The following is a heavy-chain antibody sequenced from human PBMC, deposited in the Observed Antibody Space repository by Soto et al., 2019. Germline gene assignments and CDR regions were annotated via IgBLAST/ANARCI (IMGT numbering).Heavy chain of an antibody. Sequence: EVQLLESGGGLVQPGGSLRLSCAASGFTFSSYAMSWVRQAPGKGLEWVSAISGSGGSTYYADSVKGRFTISRDNSKNTLYRQMNSLRAEDTAVYYCAKVLGYCSSTSCYYYYGMDVWGQGTTVTVSS. CDR1: GFTFSSYA. CDR3: AKVLGYCSSTSCYYYYGMDV. D-gene: IGHD2-2*01. CDR2: ISGSGGST. J-gene: IGHJ6*02. V-gene: IGHV3-23*01.